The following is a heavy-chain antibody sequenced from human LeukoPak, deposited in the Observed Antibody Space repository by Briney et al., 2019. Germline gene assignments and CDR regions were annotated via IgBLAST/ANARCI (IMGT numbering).Heavy chain of an antibody. V-gene: IGHV3-23*01. J-gene: IGHJ4*02. D-gene: IGHD3-16*01. CDR3: APRGGEPVY. Sequence: GGSLRLSCAASGFTFSSYAMTWVRQAPGKGLEWVSVISGGGGSTYYADSVKGRFTISRDNSKNTLYLQMNSLRAEDTAVYYCAPRGGEPVYWGQGTLVTVSS. CDR1: GFTFSSYA. CDR2: ISGGGGST.